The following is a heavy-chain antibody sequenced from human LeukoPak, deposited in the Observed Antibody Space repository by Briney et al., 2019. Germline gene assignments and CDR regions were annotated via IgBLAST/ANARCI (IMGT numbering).Heavy chain of an antibody. J-gene: IGHJ6*03. CDR2: ISYDGSNK. D-gene: IGHD2-2*01. Sequence: GGSLRLSCAASGFNFSSYAMHWVRQAPGKGLEWVAVISYDGSNKYYADSVKGRFTISRDNSKNTLYLQMNSLRAEDTAVYYCARAVVPANYYYYMDVWGKGTTVTVSS. CDR1: GFNFSSYA. CDR3: ARAVVPANYYYYMDV. V-gene: IGHV3-30-3*01.